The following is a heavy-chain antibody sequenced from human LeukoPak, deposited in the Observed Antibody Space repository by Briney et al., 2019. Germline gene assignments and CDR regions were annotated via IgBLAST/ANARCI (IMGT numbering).Heavy chain of an antibody. J-gene: IGHJ3*02. D-gene: IGHD5-12*01. Sequence: PGGSLRLSCAASGFTFSSYGMHWVRQAPGKGLDWVAVIWYDGSNKYYADSVKGRFTISRDNSKNTLYLQMNSLRAEDTAVYYCARDGPGYSGYDGSLADAFDIWGQGTMVTVSS. V-gene: IGHV3-33*01. CDR1: GFTFSSYG. CDR2: IWYDGSNK. CDR3: ARDGPGYSGYDGSLADAFDI.